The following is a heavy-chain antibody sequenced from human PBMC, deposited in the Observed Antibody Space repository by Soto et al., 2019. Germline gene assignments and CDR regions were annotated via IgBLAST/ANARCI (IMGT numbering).Heavy chain of an antibody. J-gene: IGHJ4*02. CDR2: INAGNGNT. CDR3: ATAPVAGVLFDY. V-gene: IGHV1-3*01. D-gene: IGHD6-19*01. Sequence: ASVKVSCKASGYTFTSYAMHWVRQAPGQRLEWMGWINAGNGNTKYSQKFQGRVTITRDTSASTAYMELSSLRSEDTAVYYCATAPVAGVLFDYWGQGTLVTVSS. CDR1: GYTFTSYA.